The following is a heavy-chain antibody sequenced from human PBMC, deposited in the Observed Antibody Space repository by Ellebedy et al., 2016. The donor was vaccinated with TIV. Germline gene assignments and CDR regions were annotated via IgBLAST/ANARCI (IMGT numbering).Heavy chain of an antibody. V-gene: IGHV6-1*01. D-gene: IGHD2-2*01. CDR1: GDSVSINSGG. J-gene: IGHJ4*02. CDR3: ARGRNCVSSGCYGAYFDN. CDR2: TYYRSKWFN. Sequence: SQTLSLTCVIPGDSVSINSGGRNWIRQSPSGGLEWRGRTYYRSKWFNDYATSMKCRVIINPDTSKNQFSLQLSSLTPEDTAVYYCARGRNCVSSGCYGAYFDNWGQGTLVTVSS.